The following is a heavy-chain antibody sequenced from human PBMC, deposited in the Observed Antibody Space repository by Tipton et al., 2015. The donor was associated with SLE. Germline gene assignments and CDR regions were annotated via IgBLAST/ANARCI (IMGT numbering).Heavy chain of an antibody. V-gene: IGHV4-4*07. Sequence: TLSLTCTVSGGSLNSYYWSWIRQPAGKGLEWIGRIYVSGSTNYNPSLKSRVTMSVDVSKNQFSLKLSSVTAADTAVYYCARDLRAIGDRFDPWGQGALVTVSS. CDR1: GGSLNSYY. CDR3: ARDLRAIGDRFDP. D-gene: IGHD3-16*01. J-gene: IGHJ5*02. CDR2: IYVSGST.